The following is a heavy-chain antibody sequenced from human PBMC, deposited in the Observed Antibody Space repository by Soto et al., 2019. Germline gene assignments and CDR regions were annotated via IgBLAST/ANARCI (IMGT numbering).Heavy chain of an antibody. Sequence: EVQLVESGGGLVKPGGSLRLSCAASGFTFSSYSMNWVRQAPGKGLEWVSSISSSSSYIYYADSVKGRFTISRDNAKNSLYLQMNSLRAEDTAVYYCARGEGLYNWFDPWGQGTLVTVSS. V-gene: IGHV3-21*01. CDR2: ISSSSSYI. CDR3: ARGEGLYNWFDP. CDR1: GFTFSSYS. J-gene: IGHJ5*02.